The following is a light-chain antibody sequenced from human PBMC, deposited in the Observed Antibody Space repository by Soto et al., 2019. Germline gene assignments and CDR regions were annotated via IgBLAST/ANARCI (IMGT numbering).Light chain of an antibody. CDR2: GAS. CDR1: QSVSSN. J-gene: IGKJ2*01. V-gene: IGKV3-15*01. CDR3: QQYNNWPPRYT. Sequence: EIVMTQSPGTLSVSPGERATLSCRASQSVSSNLAWYQQKPGQAPRLLIYGASTRATGIPARFSGSGSGTEXPLTISSPQSGDFAVYYCQQYNNWPPRYTFGXX.